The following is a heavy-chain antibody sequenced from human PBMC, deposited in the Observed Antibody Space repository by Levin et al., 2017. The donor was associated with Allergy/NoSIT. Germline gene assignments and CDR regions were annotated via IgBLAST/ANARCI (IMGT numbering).Heavy chain of an antibody. J-gene: IGHJ3*02. CDR1: GITFSTSV. D-gene: IGHD6-25*01. V-gene: IGHV3-64*02. CDR2: IGSDGST. Sequence: GGSLRLSCVVSGITFSTSVMHWVRQAPGKGLEYVSAIGSDGSTYYAESVKGRFTISRDNSKDTLYLQMGDLRAEDMAVYYCAREGYSSGRAGVFDIWGLGTMVTVSS. CDR3: AREGYSSGRAGVFDI.